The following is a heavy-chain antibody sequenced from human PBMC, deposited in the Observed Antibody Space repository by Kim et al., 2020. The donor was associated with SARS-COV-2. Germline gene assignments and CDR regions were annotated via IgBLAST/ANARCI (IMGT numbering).Heavy chain of an antibody. D-gene: IGHD6-13*01. V-gene: IGHV4-31*01. J-gene: IGHJ6*02. CDR2: IYYSGST. CDR1: GGSISSGGYY. Sequence: SETLSLTCTVSGGSISSGGYYWSWIRQHPGKGLEWIGYIYYSGSTYYNPSLKSPVTISVDTSKNQFSLKLRSVTAADTAVYYCARGAEISSSWYGGLYYYGMYVWGQGTTVTVSS. CDR3: ARGAEISSSWYGGLYYYGMYV.